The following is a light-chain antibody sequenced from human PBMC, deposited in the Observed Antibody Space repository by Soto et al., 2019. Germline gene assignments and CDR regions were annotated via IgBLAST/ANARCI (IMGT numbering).Light chain of an antibody. CDR3: HQRQSWPRT. Sequence: EIVLTQSPGTLSLSPGERATLSCRASQSVGGNYLAWYQQKPGRAPRLLMYEASNRATGIPDRFSGSGSGTEFTLTISDVQPEDFAVYYCHQRQSWPRTCGQGTKVDIK. CDR2: EAS. CDR1: QSVGGNY. V-gene: IGKV3D-20*02. J-gene: IGKJ1*01.